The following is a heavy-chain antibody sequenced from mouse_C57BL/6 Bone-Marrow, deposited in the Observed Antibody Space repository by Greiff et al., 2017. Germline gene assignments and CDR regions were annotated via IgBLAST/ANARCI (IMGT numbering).Heavy chain of an antibody. J-gene: IGHJ2*01. CDR2: IYPYNGVS. V-gene: IGHV1-31*01. Sequence: EVQGVESGPELVKPGASVKISCKASGYSFTGYYMHWVKQSHGNILDWIGYIYPYNGVSSYNQKFKGKATLTVDKSSSTAYMELRSLTSEDSAVYYCARSHYYGSSYFDYWGQGTTLTVSS. CDR1: GYSFTGYY. CDR3: ARSHYYGSSYFDY. D-gene: IGHD1-1*01.